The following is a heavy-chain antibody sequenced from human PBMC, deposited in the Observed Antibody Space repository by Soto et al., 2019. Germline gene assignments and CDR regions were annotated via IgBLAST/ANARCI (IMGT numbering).Heavy chain of an antibody. CDR1: GGTFSSYA. CDR3: ARIVDTAMVTGGYYGMDV. J-gene: IGHJ6*02. V-gene: IGHV1-69*01. CDR2: IIPIFGTA. Sequence: QVQLVQSGAEVKKPGSSVKVSCKASGGTFSSYAISWVRQAPGQGLEWMGGIIPIFGTANYAQKFQGRVTITGDESTSTAYMELSSLRSEDTAVYYCARIVDTAMVTGGYYGMDVWGQGTTVTVSS. D-gene: IGHD5-18*01.